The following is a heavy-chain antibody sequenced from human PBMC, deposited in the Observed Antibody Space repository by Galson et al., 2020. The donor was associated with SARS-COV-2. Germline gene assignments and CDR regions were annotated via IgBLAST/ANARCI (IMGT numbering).Heavy chain of an antibody. J-gene: IGHJ4*02. D-gene: IGHD3-22*01. CDR3: ASVLREYDSSGYDKGWAFDY. Sequence: GESLKISCEASGFTFSSCGMSWVRQAPGKGREWVANIRQGGSEKDYVDSAKGRFTISRDNAKNSLYLEMNSLRAEDTAVYYCASVLREYDSSGYDKGWAFDYWGQGTLVTVSS. CDR2: IRQGGSEK. V-gene: IGHV3-7*01. CDR1: GFTFSSCG.